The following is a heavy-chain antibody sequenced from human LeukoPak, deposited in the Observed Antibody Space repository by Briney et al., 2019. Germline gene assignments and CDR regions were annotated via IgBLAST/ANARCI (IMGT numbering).Heavy chain of an antibody. D-gene: IGHD2-2*02. V-gene: IGHV3-21*01. J-gene: IGHJ3*02. Sequence: GGSLRLSCAASGFTFSSYSMNWVRQAPGKGLEWVSSISSSSSYIYYADSVKGRFTISGDNAKNSLYLQMNSLRAEDTAVYYCARALGYCSSTSCYTGGFDIWGQGTMVTVSS. CDR1: GFTFSSYS. CDR2: ISSSSSYI. CDR3: ARALGYCSSTSCYTGGFDI.